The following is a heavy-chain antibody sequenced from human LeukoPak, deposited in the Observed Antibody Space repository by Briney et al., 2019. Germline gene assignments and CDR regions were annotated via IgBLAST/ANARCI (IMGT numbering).Heavy chain of an antibody. V-gene: IGHV3-23*01. J-gene: IGHJ4*02. CDR2: INSGGVTT. D-gene: IGHD3-3*01. Sequence: GGSLRLSCAASGFTFTTYAMNWVRQAPGKGLEWVSGINSGGVTTYYADSVKGRFTISRDNSKNTLSLQMNSLTVEDTAVYYCAKDIGVAVFGVGAVWGQGALVIVSS. CDR1: GFTFTTYA. CDR3: AKDIGVAVFGVGAV.